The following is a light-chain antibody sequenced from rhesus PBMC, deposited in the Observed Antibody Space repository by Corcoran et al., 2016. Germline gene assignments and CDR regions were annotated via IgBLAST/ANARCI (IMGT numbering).Light chain of an antibody. Sequence: SAPTQPPSGSGSPGQSVTISCTGTSSDVGGYNYVSWYQQHPGKAPKLMIYEVSKRPSGVSDRFSGSKSGNTASLTISGLQAEDEADYYCCSYTTSSTDVFGSGTKLTVL. CDR3: CSYTTSSTDV. J-gene: IGLJ6*01. V-gene: IGLV2S7*01. CDR2: EVS. CDR1: SSDVGGYNY.